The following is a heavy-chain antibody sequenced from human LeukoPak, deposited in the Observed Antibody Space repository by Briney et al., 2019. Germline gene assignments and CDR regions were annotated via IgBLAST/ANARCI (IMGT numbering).Heavy chain of an antibody. CDR3: ARLSPYVLDP. CDR1: GYTFTTYW. V-gene: IGHV5-51*01. Sequence: PGESLKISCKGSGYTFTTYWIGWVRQMPGKGLEWMGIIYPGDSDTRYRPSFQGQVTISADKSINTAYLQWSSLKASDTAMYYCARLSPYVLDPWGQGTLVTVSS. J-gene: IGHJ5*02. CDR2: IYPGDSDT. D-gene: IGHD3-16*01.